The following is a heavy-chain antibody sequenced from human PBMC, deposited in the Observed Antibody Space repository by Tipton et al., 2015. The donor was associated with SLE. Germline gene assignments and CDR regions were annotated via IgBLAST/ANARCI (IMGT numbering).Heavy chain of an antibody. D-gene: IGHD2-8*02. CDR3: AKLPTGVGSLAEYFQH. CDR2: ISGDGGVA. Sequence: SLRLSCAASGFTFSSNHMSWVRQAPGKGPEWVSTISGDGGVAFYAASVKGRFTISRDNSRNTLHLQMKSLRAEDTALYYCAKLPTGVGSLAEYFQHWGQGTLVTVSS. J-gene: IGHJ1*01. CDR1: GFTFSSNH. V-gene: IGHV3-23*01.